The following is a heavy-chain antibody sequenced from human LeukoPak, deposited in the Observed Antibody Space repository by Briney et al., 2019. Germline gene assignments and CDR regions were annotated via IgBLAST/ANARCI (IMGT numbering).Heavy chain of an antibody. CDR3: ARSNQRRIAAAGWWFDP. CDR1: GYTFTGYY. CDR2: INPNSGGT. V-gene: IGHV1-2*02. Sequence: GASVKVSCKASGYTFTGYYMHWVRQAPGQGLEWMGWINPNSGGTNYAQKFQGRVTMTRDTSISTAYMELSRLRSDDTAVYYCARSNQRRIAAAGWWFDPWGQGTLVTVSS. D-gene: IGHD6-13*01. J-gene: IGHJ5*02.